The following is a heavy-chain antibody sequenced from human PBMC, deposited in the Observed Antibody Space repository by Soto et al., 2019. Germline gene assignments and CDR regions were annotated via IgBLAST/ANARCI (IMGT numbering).Heavy chain of an antibody. CDR1: GGTFSSYA. V-gene: IGHV1-69*13. J-gene: IGHJ6*02. Sequence: SVKVSCKASGGTFSSYAISWVRQAPGQGLEWMGGIIPIFGTANYAQKFQGRVTITADESTSTAYMELSSLRSEDTAVYYCARVHYDFWRGYYTGNYYYYGMDVWGQ. D-gene: IGHD3-3*01. CDR2: IIPIFGTA. CDR3: ARVHYDFWRGYYTGNYYYYGMDV.